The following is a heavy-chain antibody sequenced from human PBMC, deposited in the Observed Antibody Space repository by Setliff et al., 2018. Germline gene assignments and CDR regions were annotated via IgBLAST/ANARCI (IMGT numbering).Heavy chain of an antibody. D-gene: IGHD3-22*01. CDR2: INPNSGGT. J-gene: IGHJ6*03. CDR3: ASPSDSGDYLYYYYMDV. V-gene: IGHV1-2*02. CDR1: GYTFNGYY. Sequence: ASVKVSCKASGYTFNGYYMHWVRQAPGQGLEWMGWINPNSGGTNYAQQFQGRVTMTRDTSISTVYMELSRLRSDDTAIYYCASPSDSGDYLYYYYMDVWGKGTTVTVSS.